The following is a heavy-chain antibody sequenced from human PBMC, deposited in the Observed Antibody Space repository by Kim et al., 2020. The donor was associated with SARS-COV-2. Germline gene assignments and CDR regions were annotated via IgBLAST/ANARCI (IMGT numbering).Heavy chain of an antibody. CDR3: ARVIGEDIVIPEYVHFGMDV. V-gene: IGHV1-2*02. CDR2: INPHTGGT. CDR1: GYHFPGYY. Sequence: ASVKVSCKASGYHFPGYYIHWVRQAPGQGLEWMGLINPHTGGTHYAQKFQGRVTMTRETASNTAYMELRRLTSDDTAVYYCARVIGEDIVIPEYVHFGMDVWGQGTTVTVSS. D-gene: IGHD2-15*01. J-gene: IGHJ6*02.